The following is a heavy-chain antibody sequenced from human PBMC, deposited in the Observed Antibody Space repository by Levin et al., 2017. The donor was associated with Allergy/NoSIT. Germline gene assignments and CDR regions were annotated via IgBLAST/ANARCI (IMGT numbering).Heavy chain of an antibody. V-gene: IGHV3-30*18. Sequence: GGSLRLSCAASGFQFSLYGMHWVRQAPGKGLEWVALIVFDGNDQYYADSVKGRFTISRDNSKNTLYLQMSSLRENYTAIYYCAKRGYCSGNTCQSHDAIDVWGQGTLVMVSS. CDR2: IVFDGNDQ. CDR1: GFQFSLYG. D-gene: IGHD2-15*01. CDR3: AKRGYCSGNTCQSHDAIDV. J-gene: IGHJ3*01.